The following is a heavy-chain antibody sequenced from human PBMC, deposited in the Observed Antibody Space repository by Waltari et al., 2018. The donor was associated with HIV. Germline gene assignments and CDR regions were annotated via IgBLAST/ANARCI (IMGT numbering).Heavy chain of an antibody. D-gene: IGHD3-10*01. J-gene: IGHJ4*02. CDR2: ISWNSGSI. CDR1: GFTFDDYA. CDR3: AKDYGSGSTYDY. V-gene: IGHV3-9*01. Sequence: EVQLVESGGGLVQPGRSLRLSCAASGFTFDDYAMQWVRQAPGKGLEWVSGISWNSGSIGYADSVKGRFTISRDNAKNSLYLQMNSLRAEDTALYYCAKDYGSGSTYDYWGQGTLVTISS.